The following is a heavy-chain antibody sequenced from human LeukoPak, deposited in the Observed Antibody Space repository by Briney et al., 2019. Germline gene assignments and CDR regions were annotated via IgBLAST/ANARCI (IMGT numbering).Heavy chain of an antibody. J-gene: IGHJ5*02. Sequence: PSETLSLTCAVYGGSFSGYYWSWIRQPPGKGLEWIGEINHSGSTNYNPSLKSRVTISVDTSKKQFSLKLSSVTAADTAVYYCARGWDYNNWFDPWGQGTLVTVSS. CDR3: ARGWDYNNWFDP. CDR2: INHSGST. V-gene: IGHV4-34*01. CDR1: GGSFSGYY. D-gene: IGHD3-16*01.